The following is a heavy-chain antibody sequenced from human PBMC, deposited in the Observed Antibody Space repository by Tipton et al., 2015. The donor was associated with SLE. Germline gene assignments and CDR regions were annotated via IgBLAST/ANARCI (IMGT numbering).Heavy chain of an antibody. CDR1: GFTFSSYS. CDR2: INHSGST. J-gene: IGHJ4*02. D-gene: IGHD5-12*01. CDR3: ARAPEWLRFPDY. Sequence: LRLSCAASGFTFSSYSMNWIRQPPGKGLEWIGEINHSGSTNYNPSLKSRVTISVDTSKNQFSLKLSSVTAADTAVYYCARAPEWLRFPDYWGQGTLVTVSS. V-gene: IGHV4-34*01.